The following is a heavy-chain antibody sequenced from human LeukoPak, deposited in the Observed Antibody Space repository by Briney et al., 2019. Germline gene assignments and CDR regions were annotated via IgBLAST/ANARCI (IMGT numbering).Heavy chain of an antibody. CDR3: AKDNKLRYFDWFFDY. Sequence: GGSLRLSCAASGFTFDNYAMHWVRQAPGKGLEWVSGISWNSGRIGYADSVKGRFTISRDNAKNSLYLQMNSLRPEDTALYYCAKDNKLRYFDWFFDYWGQGTLVTVSS. D-gene: IGHD3-9*01. CDR1: GFTFDNYA. J-gene: IGHJ4*02. V-gene: IGHV3-9*01. CDR2: ISWNSGRI.